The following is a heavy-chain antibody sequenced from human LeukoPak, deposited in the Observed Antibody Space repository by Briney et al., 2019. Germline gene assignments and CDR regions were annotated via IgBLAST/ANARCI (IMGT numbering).Heavy chain of an antibody. CDR1: GFTFSSYW. CDR3: ASSVAAAVNDAFDI. J-gene: IGHJ3*02. V-gene: IGHV3-7*01. D-gene: IGHD6-13*01. Sequence: GGSLRLSCAASGFTFSSYWMSWDRQAPGKGLEWVANIKQDGSEKYYVDSVKGRFTISRDNAKNSLYLQMNSLRAEDTAVYYCASSVAAAVNDAFDIWGQGTMVTVSS. CDR2: IKQDGSEK.